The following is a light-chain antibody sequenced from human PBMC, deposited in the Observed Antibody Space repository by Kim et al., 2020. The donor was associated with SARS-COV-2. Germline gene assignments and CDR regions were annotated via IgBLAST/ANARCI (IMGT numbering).Light chain of an antibody. V-gene: IGLV3-1*01. CDR3: QAWDSSTAHV. J-gene: IGLJ2*01. CDR1: ELGDKY. CDR2: QDS. Sequence: VSPGKTANITCSGHELGDKYASWYQQRPGQSPVLVIYQDSERPVGISERFSGSNSGNTATLSISGTQAMDEAEYYCQAWDSSTAHVFGGGTKLTVL.